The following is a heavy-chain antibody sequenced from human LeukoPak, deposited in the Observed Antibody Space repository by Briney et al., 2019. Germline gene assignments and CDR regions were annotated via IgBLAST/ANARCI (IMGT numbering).Heavy chain of an antibody. CDR1: GYTFTSYG. Sequence: ASVKVSCKASGYTFTSYGISWVRQAPGQGLEWMGWISAYNGNTNYAQKLQGRVTMTTDTSTSTAYMELRSLRSEDTAVYYCARDRGPSYCSSTTCRTLDWWGQGTLVTVSS. D-gene: IGHD2-2*01. CDR3: ARDRGPSYCSSTTCRTLDW. V-gene: IGHV1-18*01. CDR2: ISAYNGNT. J-gene: IGHJ4*02.